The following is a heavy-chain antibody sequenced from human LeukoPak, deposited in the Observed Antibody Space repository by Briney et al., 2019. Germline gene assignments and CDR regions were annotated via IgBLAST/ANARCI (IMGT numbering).Heavy chain of an antibody. CDR1: GFTVSSNY. V-gene: IGHV3-66*01. Sequence: RPGGSLRLSCAASGFTVSSNYMSWVRQAPGKGLEWVSVMYSNGRTYYADSVKGRFTISRDISKNTVYLQMNSLRAEDTAVYYCARDRADGYNYGDYFDFWGQGALVTVSP. CDR3: ARDRADGYNYGDYFDF. CDR2: MYSNGRT. J-gene: IGHJ4*02. D-gene: IGHD5-18*01.